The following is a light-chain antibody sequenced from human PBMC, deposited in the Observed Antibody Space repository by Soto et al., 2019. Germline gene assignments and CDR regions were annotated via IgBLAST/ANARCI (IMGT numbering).Light chain of an antibody. V-gene: IGKV3-15*01. CDR2: GAS. Sequence: EIVLTQYPGTLSLSHGERATLSCRASQSVSSSYLAWYQQKPGQAPRLLIYGASTRATGIPARFSGSGSGTEFTLTISSLQSEDFAVYYCQQYNNWPGTFGQGTKVDI. J-gene: IGKJ1*01. CDR3: QQYNNWPGT. CDR1: QSVSSSY.